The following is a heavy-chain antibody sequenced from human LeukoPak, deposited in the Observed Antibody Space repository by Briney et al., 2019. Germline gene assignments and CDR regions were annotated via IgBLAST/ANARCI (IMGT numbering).Heavy chain of an antibody. CDR2: IWYDGDNK. J-gene: IGHJ4*02. CDR1: GFTFSSYG. CDR3: TTDLFSSGDQNSFDY. Sequence: GGSLRLSCAASGFTFSSYGMHWVRQAPGKGLEWVAVIWYDGDNKYYADSVKGRFAISRDVSKDTLYLQMNSLKTEDTAVYYCTTDLFSSGDQNSFDYWGQGTLVTVSP. D-gene: IGHD2-21*02. V-gene: IGHV3-33*03.